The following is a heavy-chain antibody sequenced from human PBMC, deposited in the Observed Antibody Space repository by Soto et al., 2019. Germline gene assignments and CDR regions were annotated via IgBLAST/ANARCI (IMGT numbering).Heavy chain of an antibody. CDR2: IRGTT. V-gene: IGHV3-48*01. Sequence: EVQLVESGGGLVQPGGSLRLSCAASGFTFTSYSMNWVRQAPGKGLEWVSYIRGTTHYADSVKGRFTISRDNARSSLYLQMNSLRAHDTAVYYCARDDSFAFDIWGQGTMVTVSS. CDR3: ARDDSFAFDI. J-gene: IGHJ3*02. D-gene: IGHD2-21*01. CDR1: GFTFTSYS.